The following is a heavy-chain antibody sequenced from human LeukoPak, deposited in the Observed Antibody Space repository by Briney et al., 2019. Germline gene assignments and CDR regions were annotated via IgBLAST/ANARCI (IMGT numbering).Heavy chain of an antibody. J-gene: IGHJ4*02. V-gene: IGHV4-4*07. CDR2: IYSRGST. CDR3: ARGGKATVVTM. Sequence: SETLSLTCTVSGGSINSYYWSWIRQPAGKGLEGMGRIYSRGSTNYNPSLKSRVSMSVDTSKNQFSLKLTSVTAADTAVYYCARGGKATVVTMWGQGILVTVSS. D-gene: IGHD4-23*01. CDR1: GGSINSYY.